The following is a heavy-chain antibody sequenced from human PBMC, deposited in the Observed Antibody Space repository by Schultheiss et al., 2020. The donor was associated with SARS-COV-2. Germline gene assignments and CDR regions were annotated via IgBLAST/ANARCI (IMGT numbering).Heavy chain of an antibody. D-gene: IGHD5-12*01. Sequence: GESLKISCAASGFTFSSYAMHWVRQAPGKGLEWVAVISYDGSNAYYADSVKGRFTISRDDSMNTLYLQMNSLRTEDTAIYYCAKDVYISSGMGYWGQGTRVTVSS. CDR3: AKDVYISSGMGY. V-gene: IGHV3-30*04. CDR1: GFTFSSYA. J-gene: IGHJ4*02. CDR2: ISYDGSNA.